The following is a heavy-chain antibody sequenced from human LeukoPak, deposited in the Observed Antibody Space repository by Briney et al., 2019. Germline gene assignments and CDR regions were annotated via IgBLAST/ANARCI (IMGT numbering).Heavy chain of an antibody. J-gene: IGHJ5*02. CDR2: INHSGST. Sequence: PSETLSLTCAVYGGSFSGYYWSWIRQPPGKGLEWIGEINHSGSTNYNPSLKSRVTISVDTSKNQFSLKLSSVTAADTAVYYCGRAGQQLVQRWFDPWAREPWSPSPQ. D-gene: IGHD6-13*01. V-gene: IGHV4-34*01. CDR1: GGSFSGYY. CDR3: GRAGQQLVQRWFDP.